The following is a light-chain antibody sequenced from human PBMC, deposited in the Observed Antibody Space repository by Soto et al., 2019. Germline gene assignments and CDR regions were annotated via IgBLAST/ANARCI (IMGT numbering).Light chain of an antibody. Sequence: DIQMTHSPSTLSASVGDRVTITCRASHSISSWLAWYQQKPGKAPNLLIYRASSLESGVPSRFSGSGSGTEFTLTISSLQPDDFATYYCQQYNSFPTFGQGTKVEIK. CDR2: RAS. V-gene: IGKV1-5*03. CDR1: HSISSW. CDR3: QQYNSFPT. J-gene: IGKJ1*01.